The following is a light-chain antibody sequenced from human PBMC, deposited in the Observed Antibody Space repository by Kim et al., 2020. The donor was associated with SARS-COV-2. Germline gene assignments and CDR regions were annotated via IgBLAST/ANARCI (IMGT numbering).Light chain of an antibody. V-gene: IGKV1-5*01. CDR3: QQYNGYPWT. Sequence: VGERVTITCRASQSISSWLASYQQKPGEAPKLLIYDASSLESGVPSRFSVSGSGTGFTLTISSLQPDDFATCYCQQYNGYPWTFGQVTKVDI. CDR2: DAS. CDR1: QSISSW. J-gene: IGKJ1*01.